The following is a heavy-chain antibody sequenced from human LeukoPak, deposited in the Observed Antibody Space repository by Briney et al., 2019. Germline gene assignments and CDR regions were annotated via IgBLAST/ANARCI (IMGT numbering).Heavy chain of an antibody. CDR1: GYTFTGYY. Sequence: WASVKVSCKASGYTFTGYYMHWVRQAPGQGLEWMGWINPNSGGTNYAQKFQGRVTMTRDTSISTAYMELSRLRSDDTAVYYCASFTTYYYDSSGYMVDYWGQGTLVTVSS. CDR2: INPNSGGT. V-gene: IGHV1-2*02. CDR3: ASFTTYYYDSSGYMVDY. J-gene: IGHJ4*02. D-gene: IGHD3-22*01.